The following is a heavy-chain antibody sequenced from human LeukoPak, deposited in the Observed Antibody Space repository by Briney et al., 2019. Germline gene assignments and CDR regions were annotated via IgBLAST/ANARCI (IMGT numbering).Heavy chain of an antibody. J-gene: IGHJ5*02. V-gene: IGHV4-59*11. CDR3: ASLYDRSVYTDWFDP. Sequence: PSETLSLTCAVSGYSFRSHYWSWIRQPPGKGLEWVWYIYYSGSTKYNASLKSRVSISAESSNNNFSLQLSSVPAAETAAYYYASLYDRSVYTDWFDPWGQGTLVTVSS. CDR1: GYSFRSHY. CDR2: IYYSGST. D-gene: IGHD3-22*01.